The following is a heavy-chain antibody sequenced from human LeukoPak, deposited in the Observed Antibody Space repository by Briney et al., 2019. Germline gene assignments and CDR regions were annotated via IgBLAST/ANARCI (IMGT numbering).Heavy chain of an antibody. J-gene: IGHJ4*02. CDR3: ARGRRDGYNLRHFDY. D-gene: IGHD5-24*01. CDR2: IYYSGST. V-gene: IGHV4-59*12. CDR1: GGSISSFY. Sequence: SETLSLTCTVSGGSISSFYWSWIRQPPGKGLEWIGYIYYSGSTNYNPSLKSRVTISVDTSKNQFSLKLKSVTAADTAVYYCARGRRDGYNLRHFDYWGQGTLVTVSS.